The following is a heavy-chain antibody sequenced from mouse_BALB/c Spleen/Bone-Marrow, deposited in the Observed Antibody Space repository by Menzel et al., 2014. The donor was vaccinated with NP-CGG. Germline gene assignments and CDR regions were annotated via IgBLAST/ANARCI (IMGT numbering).Heavy chain of an antibody. D-gene: IGHD4-1*01. CDR2: INPGSGGI. CDR1: GYAFTNYL. Sequence: VQLVESGAELVRPGTSVTVSCKASGYAFTNYLIEWVKQRPGQGFEWIGVINPGSGGINYNEKFRVKATLTADKSSSIVYMQLSSLTSDDSAVYFCARELGRGFAYWGQGTLVTVSA. J-gene: IGHJ3*01. CDR3: ARELGRGFAY. V-gene: IGHV1-54*01.